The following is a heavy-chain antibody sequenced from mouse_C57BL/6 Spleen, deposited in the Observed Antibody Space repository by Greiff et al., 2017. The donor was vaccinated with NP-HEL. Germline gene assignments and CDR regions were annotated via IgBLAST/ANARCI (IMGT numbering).Heavy chain of an antibody. CDR1: GYSITSGYY. D-gene: IGHD2-3*01. V-gene: IGHV3-6*01. CDR2: ISYDGSN. Sequence: EVQRVESGPGLVKPSQSLSLTCSVTGYSITSGYYWNWIRQFPGNKLEWMGYISYDGSNNYNPSLKNRISITRDTSKNQFFLKLNSVTTEDTATYYCARDGGYYLFDYWGQGTTLTVSS. CDR3: ARDGGYYLFDY. J-gene: IGHJ2*01.